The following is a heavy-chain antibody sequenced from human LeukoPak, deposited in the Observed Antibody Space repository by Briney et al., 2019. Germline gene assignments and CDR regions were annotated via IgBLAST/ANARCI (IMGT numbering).Heavy chain of an antibody. D-gene: IGHD6-13*01. J-gene: IGHJ4*02. CDR1: GGSISSSNYY. CDR3: ARDSRIAAAGTIVDY. CDR2: TYYSGST. Sequence: SETLSLTCTVSGGSISSSNYYWGWIRQPPGKGLEWIGSTYYSGSTYYNPSLKSRVTISVDTSKNQFSLKLSSVTAADTAVYYCARDSRIAAAGTIVDYWGQGTLVTVSS. V-gene: IGHV4-39*07.